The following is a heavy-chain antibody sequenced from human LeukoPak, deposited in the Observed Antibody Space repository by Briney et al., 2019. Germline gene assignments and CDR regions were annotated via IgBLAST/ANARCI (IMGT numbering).Heavy chain of an antibody. CDR1: GGSISSSNYY. V-gene: IGHV4-39*01. Sequence: SETLSLTCFASGGSISSSNYYWGWIRQPPGKGLEWIGTIYYSGSTYYNPSLKSRVTISVDTSKNQFSLNLSSVTAADTAVYYCTRQATTNYFDYWGQGTLATVSS. D-gene: IGHD1-14*01. CDR3: TRQATTNYFDY. CDR2: IYYSGST. J-gene: IGHJ4*02.